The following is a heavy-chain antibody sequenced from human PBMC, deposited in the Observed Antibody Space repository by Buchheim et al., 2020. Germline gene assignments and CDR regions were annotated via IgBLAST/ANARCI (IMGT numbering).Heavy chain of an antibody. Sequence: QVQLQESGPGLVKPSQTLSLTCLVSGDSISSSTYYWSWVRQPAGKGLEYIGRFYSSGSTDYNPSLKSRVTISVDTSKNQFSLKLGSVTATDTAVYYCARGPGIVEAPHYYFADWGQGIL. CDR1: GDSISSSTYY. CDR2: FYSSGST. D-gene: IGHD1-26*01. CDR3: ARGPGIVEAPHYYFAD. J-gene: IGHJ4*02. V-gene: IGHV4-61*02.